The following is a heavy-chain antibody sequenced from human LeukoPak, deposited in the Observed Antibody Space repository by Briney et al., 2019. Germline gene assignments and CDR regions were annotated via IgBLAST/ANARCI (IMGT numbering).Heavy chain of an antibody. CDR1: GLTFDSYA. J-gene: IGHJ4*02. CDR2: ISGSGDTT. D-gene: IGHD5-18*01. Sequence: GGSLRLSCAASGLTFDSYAMSWIRQTPERGLEWVSAISGSGDTTYYADSVKGRFTVSRDNSKNTLYLQMNSLRAEDTAVYYCAKAKGIQLWLHSEIDYWGQGTLVTVSS. CDR3: AKAKGIQLWLHSEIDY. V-gene: IGHV3-23*01.